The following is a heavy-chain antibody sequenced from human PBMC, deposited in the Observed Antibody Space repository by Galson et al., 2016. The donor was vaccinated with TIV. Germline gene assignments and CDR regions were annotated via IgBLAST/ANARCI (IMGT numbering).Heavy chain of an antibody. CDR3: ARDRYFDASGYYYYYYGLDV. J-gene: IGHJ6*02. Sequence: SLRLSCAVSGFTFSDYYMNWLRQAPGKGLEWVSYISTGGSTTYYADFVKGRFTISRDNSRNTLYLKMSGLRTEDTAVYYCARDRYFDASGYYYYYYGLDVWGQGTTVTVSS. V-gene: IGHV3-11*04. D-gene: IGHD3-22*01. CDR1: GFTFSDYY. CDR2: ISTGGSTT.